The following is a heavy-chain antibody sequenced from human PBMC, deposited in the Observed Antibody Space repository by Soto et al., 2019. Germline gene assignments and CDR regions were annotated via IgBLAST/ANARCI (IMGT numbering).Heavy chain of an antibody. V-gene: IGHV1-18*01. CDR1: GDGLTSYG. D-gene: IGHD6-19*01. CDR3: ARVQRQWLVSRLQNAFDI. Sequence: KVSCKTSGDGLTSYGISWVRQVPGQGLEWMGWISTNIDKTLYVQRFQGRVTMTADTSTSTAYMEMGSLTSDDTAVYYCARVQRQWLVSRLQNAFDIWGQGTMVTVSS. CDR2: ISTNIDKT. J-gene: IGHJ3*02.